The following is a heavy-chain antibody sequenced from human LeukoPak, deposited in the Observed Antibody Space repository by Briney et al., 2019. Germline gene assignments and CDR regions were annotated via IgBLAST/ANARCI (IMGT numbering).Heavy chain of an antibody. Sequence: PGGSLRLSCAASGFTFSSYAMSWVRQAPGKGLERVSAISGSGGSTYYADSVKGRFTISRDNSKNTLYLQMNSLRAEDTAVYYCAKHDGYCSGGSCFLFDYWGQGTLVTVSS. CDR3: AKHDGYCSGGSCFLFDY. J-gene: IGHJ4*02. V-gene: IGHV3-23*01. CDR1: GFTFSSYA. CDR2: ISGSGGST. D-gene: IGHD2-15*01.